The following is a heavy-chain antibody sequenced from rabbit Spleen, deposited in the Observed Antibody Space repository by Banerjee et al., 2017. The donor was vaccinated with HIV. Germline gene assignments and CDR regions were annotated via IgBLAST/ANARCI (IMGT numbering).Heavy chain of an antibody. V-gene: IGHV1S40*01. J-gene: IGHJ6*01. CDR1: GFSFSSNYY. CDR2: IYAGSSSST. D-gene: IGHD1-1*01. Sequence: QSLEESGGDLVKPGASLTLTCTASGFSFSSNYYMCWVRQAPGKGLECIACIYAGSSSSTYYASWARGRFTISKTSSTTVTLQMTSLTAADTATYFCARDTSSSFSSYGMDLWGPGTLVTVS. CDR3: ARDTSSSFSSYGMDL.